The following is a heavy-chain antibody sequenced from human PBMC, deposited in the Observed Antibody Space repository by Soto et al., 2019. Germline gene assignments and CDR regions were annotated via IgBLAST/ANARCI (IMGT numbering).Heavy chain of an antibody. J-gene: IGHJ6*02. V-gene: IGHV1-18*04. CDR1: GYTFTSYG. Sequence: ASVKVSCKASGYTFTSYGISWVRQAPGQGLEWMGWISAYNGNTNYARKLQGRVTMTTDTSTSTAYMELRSLRSDDTAVYYCAILGGSHPPYYYGMDVWGQGTTVTVSS. D-gene: IGHD1-26*01. CDR2: ISAYNGNT. CDR3: AILGGSHPPYYYGMDV.